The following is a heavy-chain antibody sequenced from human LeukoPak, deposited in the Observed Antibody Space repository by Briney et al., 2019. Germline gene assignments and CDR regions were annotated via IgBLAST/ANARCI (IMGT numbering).Heavy chain of an antibody. J-gene: IGHJ4*02. CDR1: GFTFSDYY. V-gene: IGHV3-11*04. D-gene: IGHD3-10*01. Sequence: GGCLRLSCAASGFTFSDYYMSWIRQAPGKGLEWVSYMSSSGSTIYYADSVKGRFTISRDNAKNSLYLQMNSLRAEDTAVYYCARDSSGSGSYYRARSAYWGQGTLVTVSS. CDR2: MSSSGSTI. CDR3: ARDSSGSGSYYRARSAY.